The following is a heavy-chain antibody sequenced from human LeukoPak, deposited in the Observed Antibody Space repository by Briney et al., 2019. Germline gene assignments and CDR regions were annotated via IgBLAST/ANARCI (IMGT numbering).Heavy chain of an antibody. CDR3: ARTRYYYNSRSYGAPYYFDY. D-gene: IGHD3-10*01. CDR1: GGSISSNSYY. V-gene: IGHV4-39*07. J-gene: IGHJ4*02. Sequence: SETLSLTCTVSGGSISSNSYYWGWIRQPPGKGLEWIGSIYYSGSTYYNPSLKSRVTISVDTSRNQFSLKLSSVTAADTAVYYCARTRYYYNSRSYGAPYYFDYWGQGTLVTVSS. CDR2: IYYSGST.